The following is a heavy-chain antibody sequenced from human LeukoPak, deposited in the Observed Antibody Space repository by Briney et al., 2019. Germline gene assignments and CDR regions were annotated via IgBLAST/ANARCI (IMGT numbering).Heavy chain of an antibody. D-gene: IGHD6-19*01. CDR3: ARHIAPGYNSGWYIDY. CDR1: GYTFTNYW. Sequence: GESLKISCKGSGYTFTNYWIGWVRQMPGKGLEWMGIIYPGDSDTRYRPSFQGQVTISTDKSISTAYLQWSSLKASDTAMYYCARHIAPGYNSGWYIDYWGQGTLVTVSS. J-gene: IGHJ4*02. CDR2: IYPGDSDT. V-gene: IGHV5-51*01.